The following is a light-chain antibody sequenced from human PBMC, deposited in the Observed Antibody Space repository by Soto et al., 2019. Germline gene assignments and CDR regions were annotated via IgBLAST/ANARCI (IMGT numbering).Light chain of an antibody. V-gene: IGKV3-20*01. J-gene: IGKJ4*01. CDR2: AAS. CDR3: QQYGDSPLT. CDR1: QNVDSNY. Sequence: EIVLTQSPGTLSLSPGERATLSCRASQNVDSNYLAWYQQKPGQAPRLLIYAASSRATGIPDRFSGSASGTDFTLTISRLEPEDFAVYHCQQYGDSPLTFGGGTKVDIK.